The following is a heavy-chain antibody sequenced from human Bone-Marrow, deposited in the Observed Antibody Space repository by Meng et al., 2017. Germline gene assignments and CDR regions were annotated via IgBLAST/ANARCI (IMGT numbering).Heavy chain of an antibody. Sequence: LQLQDSGPGLVKPSETLSLTCTVSGGSISSSSYYWGWICQPPGKALEWTGSIDYSGSTYYNPSLKSRVTISADTSKNQFSLKLISFTARDPAVYYCVIHKYNYGESPFDYWGQGTLVTVSS. D-gene: IGHD5-18*01. V-gene: IGHV4-39*01. J-gene: IGHJ4*02. CDR1: GGSISSSSYY. CDR3: VIHKYNYGESPFDY. CDR2: IDYSGST.